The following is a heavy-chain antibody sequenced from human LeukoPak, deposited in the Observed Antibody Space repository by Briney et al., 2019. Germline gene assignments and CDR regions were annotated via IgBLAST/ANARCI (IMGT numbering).Heavy chain of an antibody. CDR1: GFSFSSYY. CDR3: AELGITMIGGV. J-gene: IGHJ6*04. V-gene: IGHV3-48*03. CDR2: ISSSGSTI. D-gene: IGHD3-10*02. Sequence: GGSLRLSCGTSGFSFSSYYMSWVRQAPGKGLEWVSYISSSGSTIYYADSVKGRFTISRDNAKNSLYLQMNSLRAEDTAVYYCAELGITMIGGVWGKGTTVTISS.